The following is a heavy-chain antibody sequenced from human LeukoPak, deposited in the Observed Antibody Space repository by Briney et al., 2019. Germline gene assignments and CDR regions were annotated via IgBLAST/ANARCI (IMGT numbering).Heavy chain of an antibody. CDR3: ARVSSTEGWFDP. J-gene: IGHJ5*02. Sequence: ASVKVSCKASGYTFTSYDINWVRQATGQGLEWMGWMNPNSGNTGYAQKFQGRVTITRNTSISTAYMELSSLRSEDTAVYYCARVSSTEGWFDPWGQGTLVTVSP. D-gene: IGHD2-2*01. CDR2: MNPNSGNT. CDR1: GYTFTSYD. V-gene: IGHV1-8*03.